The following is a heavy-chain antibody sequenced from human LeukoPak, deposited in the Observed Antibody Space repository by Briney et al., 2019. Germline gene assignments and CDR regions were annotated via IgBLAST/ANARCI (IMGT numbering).Heavy chain of an antibody. CDR3: ARGSPTPLIYYYYGMDV. Sequence: SETLSLTCAVYGGSFSGYYWSWLRQPPGKGLEWIGEINHSGSTNYNPSLKSRVTISVDTSKNQFSLKLSSVTAADTAVYYCARGSPTPLIYYYYGMDVWGQGTTVTVSS. V-gene: IGHV4-34*01. CDR1: GGSFSGYY. CDR2: INHSGST. J-gene: IGHJ6*02.